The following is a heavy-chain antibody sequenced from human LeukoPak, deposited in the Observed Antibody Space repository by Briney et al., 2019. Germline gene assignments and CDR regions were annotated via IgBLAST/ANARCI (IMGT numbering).Heavy chain of an antibody. Sequence: SVKVTCKASGGTFSSYTISWVRQAPGQGLEWMGRIIPILGIANYAQKFQGRVTITADKSTSTAYMELSSLRSEDTAVYYCARRTGDPYNWFDPWGQGTLVTVSS. CDR3: ARRTGDPYNWFDP. D-gene: IGHD7-27*01. V-gene: IGHV1-69*02. CDR1: GGTFSSYT. J-gene: IGHJ5*02. CDR2: IIPILGIA.